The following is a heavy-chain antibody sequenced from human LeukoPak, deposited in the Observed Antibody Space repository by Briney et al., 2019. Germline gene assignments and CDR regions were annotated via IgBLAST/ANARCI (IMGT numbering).Heavy chain of an antibody. J-gene: IGHJ5*02. D-gene: IGHD6-13*01. CDR2: ISSSSSYT. CDR3: ARVGRYSSSAFDP. CDR1: GFTFSDYY. Sequence: PGGSLRLSCAASGFTFSDYYMSWIRQAPGKGLEWVSYISSSSSYTNYADSVKGRFTISRDNAKNSLYLQMNSPRAEDTAVYYCARVGRYSSSAFDPWGKGTRVTVPS. V-gene: IGHV3-11*06.